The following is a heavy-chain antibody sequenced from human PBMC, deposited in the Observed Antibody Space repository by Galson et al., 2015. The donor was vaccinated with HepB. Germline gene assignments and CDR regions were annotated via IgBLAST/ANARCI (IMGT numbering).Heavy chain of an antibody. J-gene: IGHJ3*02. CDR3: TRDGSSSWYFNGDAFDI. CDR2: IRSKAYGGTT. D-gene: IGHD6-13*01. V-gene: IGHV3-49*03. CDR1: GFTFGDYA. Sequence: SLRLSCAASGFTFGDYAMSWFRQAPGKGLEWVGFIRSKAYGGTTEYAASVKGRFTISRDDSKSIAYLQMNSLKTEDTAVYYCTRDGSSSWYFNGDAFDIWGQGTMVTVSS.